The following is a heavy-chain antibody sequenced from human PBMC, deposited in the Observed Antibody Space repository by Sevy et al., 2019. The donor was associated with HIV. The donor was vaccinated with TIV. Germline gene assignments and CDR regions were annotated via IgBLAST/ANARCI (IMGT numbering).Heavy chain of an antibody. J-gene: IGHJ6*02. V-gene: IGHV3-7*03. CDR3: ARDWSSATCLWGLDV. CDR1: GFTFSNYW. Sequence: GGSLRLSCAASGFTFSNYWMSWVRQAPGKGLEWVANIKRDGSEKYYVASVKGRFTISRDNAKTSLYLQMNSLRAEDTAVYDCARDWSSATCLWGLDVWGQGTTVTVSS. D-gene: IGHD2-2*01. CDR2: IKRDGSEK.